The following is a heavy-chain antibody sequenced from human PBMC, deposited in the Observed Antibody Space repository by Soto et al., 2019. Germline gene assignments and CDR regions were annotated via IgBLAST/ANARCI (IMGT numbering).Heavy chain of an antibody. CDR1: GFTLSRYS. J-gene: IGHJ3*02. D-gene: IGHD2-15*01. V-gene: IGHV3-48*04. Sequence: PGGSLRLSCVASGFTLSRYSMNWVRQAQGKGLEWVSYISRSSSTIYYADSVKGRFTISRDNAKNSLYVQMNSLRVEDTAVYYCARGGIGYCSGGTCFYTAFDIWGQGSMVTVSS. CDR2: ISRSSSTI. CDR3: ARGGIGYCSGGTCFYTAFDI.